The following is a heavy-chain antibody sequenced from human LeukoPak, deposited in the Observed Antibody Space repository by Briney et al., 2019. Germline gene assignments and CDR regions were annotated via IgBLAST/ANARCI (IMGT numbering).Heavy chain of an antibody. CDR2: ISPDGSNQ. V-gene: IGHV3-30*04. CDR3: ARDRGYYDSSGYYYKGYFDY. D-gene: IGHD3-22*01. Sequence: GGSLRLSCAASGFTFSAYAMHWVRQAPGKGLEWVTFISPDGSNQYYAGSVKGRFTISRDSSKSTLYLHMNSLRAEDTAVYYCARDRGYYDSSGYYYKGYFDYWGQGSLVTVSS. CDR1: GFTFSAYA. J-gene: IGHJ4*02.